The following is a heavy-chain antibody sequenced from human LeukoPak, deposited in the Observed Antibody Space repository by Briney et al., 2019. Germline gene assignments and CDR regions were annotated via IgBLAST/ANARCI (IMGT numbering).Heavy chain of an antibody. CDR1: GGSFSGYY. J-gene: IGHJ4*02. CDR2: INHSGST. CDR3: ARGLGNYTYDY. V-gene: IGHV4-34*01. Sequence: PSETLSPTCAGYGGSFSGYYWRWIRQPPGKGLEWIGEINHSGSTNYNPSLKSRVTISVDTSKNQFSLKLSSVTAADTAVYYCARGLGNYTYDYWGQGTLVTVSS. D-gene: IGHD4-11*01.